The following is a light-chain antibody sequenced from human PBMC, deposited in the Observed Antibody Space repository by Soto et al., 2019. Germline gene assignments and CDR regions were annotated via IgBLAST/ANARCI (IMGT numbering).Light chain of an antibody. CDR3: QQSYNTPWT. J-gene: IGKJ1*01. CDR1: QSIAKY. V-gene: IGKV1-39*01. Sequence: DIQMTQSPSSLSASVGDRVTITCRTSQSIAKYLNWYQQKPGKAPKVLIYGASSLQTGVPSRFSGSGSGTDFTLTISRLQTEDFATYDCQQSYNTPWTFGQGTKVEIK. CDR2: GAS.